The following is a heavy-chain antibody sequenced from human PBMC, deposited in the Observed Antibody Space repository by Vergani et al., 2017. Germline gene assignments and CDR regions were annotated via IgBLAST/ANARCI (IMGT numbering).Heavy chain of an antibody. D-gene: IGHD6-19*01. J-gene: IGHJ4*02. CDR2: ISGSGGST. Sequence: EVQLLESGGGLVQPGGSLRLSCAASGFTFSSYAMSWVRQAPGKGLEWVSTISGSGGSTYYADSVKGRFTISRDNSKNTLYLQMNSLRAEDTAVYYCAEAWYSSGCNDYWGQGTLVTVSS. V-gene: IGHV3-23*01. CDR3: AEAWYSSGCNDY. CDR1: GFTFSSYA.